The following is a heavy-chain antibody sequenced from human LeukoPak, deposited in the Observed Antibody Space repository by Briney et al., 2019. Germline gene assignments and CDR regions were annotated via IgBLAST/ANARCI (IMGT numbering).Heavy chain of an antibody. J-gene: IGHJ4*02. Sequence: SETLSLTCAVYGGSFSGYYWSWIRQPPGKGLEWIGEINHSGSTNYNPSLKSRVTISVDTSKNEFSLRLTSVTAADTAVYYCAREANYYGSGSYFEGTFDYWGQGSLVTVSS. CDR2: INHSGST. V-gene: IGHV4-34*01. CDR1: GGSFSGYY. CDR3: AREANYYGSGSYFEGTFDY. D-gene: IGHD3-10*01.